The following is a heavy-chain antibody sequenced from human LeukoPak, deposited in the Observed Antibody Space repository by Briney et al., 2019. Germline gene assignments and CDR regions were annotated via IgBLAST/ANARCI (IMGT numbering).Heavy chain of an antibody. V-gene: IGHV4-59*01. CDR2: TYYSGST. J-gene: IGHJ6*02. Sequence: SETLSLTCTVSGGSISSYYWSWIRQPPGKGLEWIGYTYYSGSTNYNPSLKSRVTISVDTSKNQFSLKLSSVTAADTAVYYCAREVGINYYGMDVWGQGTTVTVSS. CDR1: GGSISSYY. D-gene: IGHD3-22*01. CDR3: AREVGINYYGMDV.